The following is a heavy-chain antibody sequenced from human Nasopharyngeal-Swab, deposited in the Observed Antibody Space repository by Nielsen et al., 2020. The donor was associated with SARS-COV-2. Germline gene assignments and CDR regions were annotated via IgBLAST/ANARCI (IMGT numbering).Heavy chain of an antibody. V-gene: IGHV3-33*01. D-gene: IGHD4-23*01. J-gene: IGHJ4*02. CDR1: GFSFSTYG. CDR3: ARDLVRVWSYVGTLDY. CDR2: LWHDGSNV. Sequence: GESLKISCAASGFSFSTYGMHWVRQAPDKVPEWVAVLWHDGSNVGYADSVKGRFSISRDNSKNTLYLQMNSLRAEDTAMYYCARDLVRVWSYVGTLDYWGQGTLVTVSS.